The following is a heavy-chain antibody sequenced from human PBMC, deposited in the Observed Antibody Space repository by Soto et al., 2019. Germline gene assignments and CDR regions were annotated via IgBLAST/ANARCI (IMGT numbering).Heavy chain of an antibody. J-gene: IGHJ4*02. Sequence: EVQLLESGGGLVQPGGSLRLSCAASRFTFSSYAMSWVRQAPGKGLEWVSAISGSGGSTYYADSVKGRFTISRDNSKNTLYLQMNSLRAEDTAVYYCAKCWSRSYSSSWYYFDYWGQGTLVTVSS. D-gene: IGHD6-13*01. V-gene: IGHV3-23*01. CDR1: RFTFSSYA. CDR3: AKCWSRSYSSSWYYFDY. CDR2: ISGSGGST.